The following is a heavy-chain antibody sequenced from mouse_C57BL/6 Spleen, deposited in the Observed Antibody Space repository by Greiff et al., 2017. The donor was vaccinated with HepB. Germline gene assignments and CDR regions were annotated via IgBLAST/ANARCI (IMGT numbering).Heavy chain of an antibody. CDR3: TGTLLLRSHAMDY. V-gene: IGHV1-15*01. CDR1: GYTFTDYE. CDR2: IDPETGGT. Sequence: QVQLQQSGAELVRPGASVTLSCKASGYTFTDYEMHWVKQTPVHGLEWIGAIDPETGGTAYNQKFKGKAILTADKSSSTAYMELRSLTSEDSAVYYCTGTLLLRSHAMDYWGQGTSVTVSS. D-gene: IGHD1-1*01. J-gene: IGHJ4*01.